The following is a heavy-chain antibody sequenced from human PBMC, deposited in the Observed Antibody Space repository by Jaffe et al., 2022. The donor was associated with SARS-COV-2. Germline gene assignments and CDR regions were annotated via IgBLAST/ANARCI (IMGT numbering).Heavy chain of an antibody. V-gene: IGHV3-30-3*01. CDR3: ARGGSGLNAAMESYNWFDP. Sequence: QVQLVESGGGVVQPGRSLRLSCAASGFTFSSYAMHWVRQAPGKGLEWVAVISYDGSNKYYADSVKGRFTISRDNSKNTLYLQMNSLRAEDTAVYYCARGGSGLNAAMESYNWFDPWGQGTLVTVSS. CDR2: ISYDGSNK. J-gene: IGHJ5*02. D-gene: IGHD5-18*01. CDR1: GFTFSSYA.